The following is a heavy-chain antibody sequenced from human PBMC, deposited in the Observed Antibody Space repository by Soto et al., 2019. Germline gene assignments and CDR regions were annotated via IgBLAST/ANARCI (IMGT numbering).Heavy chain of an antibody. D-gene: IGHD2-21*02. V-gene: IGHV3-48*02. CDR2: ISSSSSTI. J-gene: IGHJ6*02. Sequence: PWGSLRLSCAASGFTFSSYSMNWVRQAPGKGLEWVSYISSSSSTIYYADSVKGRFTISRDNAKNSLYLQMNSLRDEDTAVYYCASTCGGDCYYYYYGMDVWGQGTTVNVSS. CDR1: GFTFSSYS. CDR3: ASTCGGDCYYYYYGMDV.